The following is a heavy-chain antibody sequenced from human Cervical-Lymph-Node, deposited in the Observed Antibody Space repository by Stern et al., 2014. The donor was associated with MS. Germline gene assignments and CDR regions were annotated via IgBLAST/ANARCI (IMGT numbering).Heavy chain of an antibody. CDR3: AKAKRGYFGHIDF. CDR2: MSDAGSVK. Sequence: VQLVESGGGVVQPGRSLRLSCEASGFIFTNYGMHWVRQAPGKGLDCVAVMSDAGSVKYYSASAKGRFDISTDNAKQTVHLQMNSLTPEDTGLYYCAKAKRGYFGHIDFWGQGTLVSVSS. D-gene: IGHD3-9*01. V-gene: IGHV3-30*18. CDR1: GFIFTNYG. J-gene: IGHJ4*02.